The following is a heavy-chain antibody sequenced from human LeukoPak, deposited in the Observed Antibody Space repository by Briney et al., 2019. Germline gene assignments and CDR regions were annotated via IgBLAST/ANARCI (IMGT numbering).Heavy chain of an antibody. CDR3: ASSGNSHAFDI. CDR1: GFTVSSNY. J-gene: IGHJ3*02. CDR2: IYSGGST. V-gene: IGHV3-53*01. D-gene: IGHD4-23*01. Sequence: GSLRLSCAASGFTVSSNYMSWVRQAPGKGLEWVSVIYSGGSTYYADSVKGRFTISRDNSKNTLYLQMNSLRAEDTAVYYCASSGNSHAFDIWGQGTMVTVSS.